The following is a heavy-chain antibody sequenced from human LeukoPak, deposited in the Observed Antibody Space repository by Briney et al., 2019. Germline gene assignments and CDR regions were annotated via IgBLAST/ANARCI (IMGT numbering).Heavy chain of an antibody. Sequence: ASVKVSCKASGYTFTSYGISWVRQAPGQGLEWMGWISAYNGNTNYAQKFRGRVTMTSETSTGTVYMELSGLRSEDTAVYHCARDNTRWSFDYWGQGILVTVSS. CDR1: GYTFTSYG. CDR2: ISAYNGNT. CDR3: ARDNTRWSFDY. J-gene: IGHJ4*02. V-gene: IGHV1-18*01. D-gene: IGHD2-15*01.